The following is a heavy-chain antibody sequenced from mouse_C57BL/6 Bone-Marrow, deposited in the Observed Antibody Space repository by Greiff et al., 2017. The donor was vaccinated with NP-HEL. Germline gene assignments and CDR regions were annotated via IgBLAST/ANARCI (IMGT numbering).Heavy chain of an antibody. J-gene: IGHJ2*01. V-gene: IGHV5-4*01. CDR2: ISSGGSYT. CDR1: GFTFSSYG. CDR3: AREGVYGSLYYFDY. Sequence: EVQVVESGGDLVKPGGSLKLSCAASGFTFSSYGMSWVRQTPDKRLEWVATISSGGSYTYYPDNVKGRFTISRDNAKNNLYLQMSHLKSEDTAMYYCAREGVYGSLYYFDYWGQGTTLTVSS. D-gene: IGHD1-1*01.